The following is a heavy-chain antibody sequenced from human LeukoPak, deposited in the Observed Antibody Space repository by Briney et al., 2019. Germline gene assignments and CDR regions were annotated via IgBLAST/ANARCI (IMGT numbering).Heavy chain of an antibody. Sequence: PGGSLRLSCAASGFTFSSYEMNWVRQAPGKGLEWVSYISSSGSTIYYADSVKGRFTISRDNAKSSLYLQMNSLRAEDTAVYYCAELGITMIGGVWGKGTTDTISS. CDR3: AELGITMIGGV. CDR2: ISSSGSTI. J-gene: IGHJ6*04. CDR1: GFTFSSYE. V-gene: IGHV3-48*03. D-gene: IGHD3-10*02.